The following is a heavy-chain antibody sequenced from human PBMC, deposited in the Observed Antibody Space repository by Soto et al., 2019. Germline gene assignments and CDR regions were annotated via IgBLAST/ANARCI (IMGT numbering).Heavy chain of an antibody. Sequence: QVQLVQSGAEVKKPGASVKVSCKASGYTFTSYYMHWVRQAPGQGLEWMGIINPSGGSTSYAQKFQGRVTMTRDTSTSTVYMELSSLRSEDTAVYYCARRWEYCSGGSCYFAAFDIWGQGTMVTVSS. CDR2: INPSGGST. CDR1: GYTFTSYY. V-gene: IGHV1-46*01. CDR3: ARRWEYCSGGSCYFAAFDI. D-gene: IGHD2-15*01. J-gene: IGHJ3*02.